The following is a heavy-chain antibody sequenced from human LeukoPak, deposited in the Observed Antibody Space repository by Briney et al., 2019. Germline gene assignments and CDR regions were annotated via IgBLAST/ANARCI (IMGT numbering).Heavy chain of an antibody. V-gene: IGHV4-34*01. Sequence: SETLSLTCAVYGVSFSGYYWSWIRQPPGKGLEWIGEINHSGSTNYNPSLKSRVTISVDTSKNQFSLKLSSVTAADTAVYYCARGPLRGIVATILFSHYYYGMDVWGQGTTVTVSS. CDR2: INHSGST. D-gene: IGHD5-12*01. CDR3: ARGPLRGIVATILFSHYYYGMDV. J-gene: IGHJ6*02. CDR1: GVSFSGYY.